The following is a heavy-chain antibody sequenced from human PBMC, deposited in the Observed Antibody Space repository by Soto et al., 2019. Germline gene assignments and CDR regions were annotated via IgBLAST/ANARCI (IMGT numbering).Heavy chain of an antibody. V-gene: IGHV3-21*01. CDR1: GFTFSSYS. CDR3: ASVGGGYQLLHAFDI. CDR2: ISSSSSYI. D-gene: IGHD2-2*01. J-gene: IGHJ3*02. Sequence: PGGSLRLSCAASGFTFSSYSMNWVRQAPGKGLEWVSSISSSSSYIYYADSVKGRFTISRDNAKNSLYLQMNSLRAEDTAVYYCASVGGGYQLLHAFDIWGQGTMVTVSS.